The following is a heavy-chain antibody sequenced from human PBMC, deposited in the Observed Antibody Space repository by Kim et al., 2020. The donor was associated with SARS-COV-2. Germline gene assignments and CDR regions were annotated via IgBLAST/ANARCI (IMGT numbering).Heavy chain of an antibody. CDR3: ARSTRYSGYEDFDY. Sequence: ADSVKGRFTISRDNSKNTLYLQMNSLRAEDTAVYYCARSTRYSGYEDFDYWGQGTLVTVSS. V-gene: IGHV3-30*07. D-gene: IGHD5-12*01. J-gene: IGHJ4*02.